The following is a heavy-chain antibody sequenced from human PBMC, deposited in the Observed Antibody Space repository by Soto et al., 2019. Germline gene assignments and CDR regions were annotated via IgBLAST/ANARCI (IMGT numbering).Heavy chain of an antibody. CDR2: ISYGGGTT. J-gene: IGHJ4*02. Sequence: GGSLRLSCAASGFTFSSYAMSWVRQAPGKGLEWVSAISYGGGTTYYADSVKGRFTISRDNSKNTLYLQMNSLRAEDAAVYYCAKNPGYYYDSTGYHFDYWGQGTLVTVSS. V-gene: IGHV3-23*01. D-gene: IGHD3-22*01. CDR3: AKNPGYYYDSTGYHFDY. CDR1: GFTFSSYA.